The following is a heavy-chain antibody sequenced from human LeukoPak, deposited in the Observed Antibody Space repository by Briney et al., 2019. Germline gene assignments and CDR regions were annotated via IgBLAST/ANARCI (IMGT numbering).Heavy chain of an antibody. V-gene: IGHV1-58*02. CDR3: AADVSSGALDY. Sequence: TSVNVSCKASGLTYTSSAMQRVRQARGQHPDWKGLISVVSGNTNYAQKFQERVTITRDMSTSTAYMELSSLRSEDTAVYYCAADVSSGALDYWGQGTLVTVSS. CDR2: ISVVSGNT. CDR1: GLTYTSSA. D-gene: IGHD6-19*01. J-gene: IGHJ4*02.